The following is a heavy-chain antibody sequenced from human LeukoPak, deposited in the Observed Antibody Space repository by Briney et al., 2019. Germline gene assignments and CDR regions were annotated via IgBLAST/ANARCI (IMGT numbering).Heavy chain of an antibody. Sequence: GGSLRLSCAASGFTFSNYWMHWVRQAPGKGLVWVSRINSDGINTSYADSVKGRFTISRDNAKNTLNLQMTSLRAEDTAVYYCARDLGQYYDTSDNWFDPWGQGTLVTVSS. CDR2: INSDGINT. V-gene: IGHV3-74*01. D-gene: IGHD3-22*01. J-gene: IGHJ5*02. CDR3: ARDLGQYYDTSDNWFDP. CDR1: GFTFSNYW.